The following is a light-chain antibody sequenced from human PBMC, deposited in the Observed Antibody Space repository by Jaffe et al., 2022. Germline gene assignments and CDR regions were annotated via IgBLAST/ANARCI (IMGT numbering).Light chain of an antibody. J-gene: IGKJ3*01. CDR3: QQYNTGST. V-gene: IGKV1-5*03. CDR2: KAS. CDR1: QSISSW. Sequence: DIQMTQSPSTLSASVGDRVTITCRASQSISSWLAWYQQKPGKAPKLLIYKASSLESGVPSRFSGSGSGTEFTLTISSLQPDDFATYYCQQYNTGSTFGPGTKVDIK.